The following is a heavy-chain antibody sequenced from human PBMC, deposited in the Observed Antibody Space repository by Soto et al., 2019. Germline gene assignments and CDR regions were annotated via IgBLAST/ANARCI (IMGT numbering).Heavy chain of an antibody. J-gene: IGHJ4*02. CDR3: EREPSSSYFDY. D-gene: IGHD6-6*01. Sequence: QVQLVQSGAEVKKPGSSVKVSCKASGGTFSSYAISWVRQAPGQGLEWMGGIIPIVGTANYAQKLQGSVTLTADEPTRTADMELSSLIAEHEAVYYCEREPSSSYFDYWGQGTLGTVSS. CDR1: GGTFSSYA. V-gene: IGHV1-69*12. CDR2: IIPIVGTA.